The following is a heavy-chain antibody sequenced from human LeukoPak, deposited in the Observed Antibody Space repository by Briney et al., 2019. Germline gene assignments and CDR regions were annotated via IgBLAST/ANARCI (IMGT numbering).Heavy chain of an antibody. V-gene: IGHV3-30*02. CDR3: ARLYSSGGYDY. CDR1: GFTFSTYG. D-gene: IGHD6-25*01. CDR2: IRYDESNK. J-gene: IGHJ4*02. Sequence: GVSLRLSCAASGFTFSTYGMHWLRQAPGKGLEGVAFIRYDESNKYYEDSVKGRITIYRDNSKNTLYLQMNSLRGDETAVYYCARLYSSGGYDYWGQGTLVTVSS.